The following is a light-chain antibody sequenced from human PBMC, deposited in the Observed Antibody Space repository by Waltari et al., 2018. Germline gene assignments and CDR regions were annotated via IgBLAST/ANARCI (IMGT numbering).Light chain of an antibody. V-gene: IGKV3-15*01. J-gene: IGKJ1*01. CDR1: QSLSSN. CDR3: QERGRT. CDR2: GPS. Sequence: IVMTQSPATLSVSPGEGATLSCKASQSLSSNLAWYQQKPGQLPRLLIYGPSTRATGIPARFSGSGSGTEFTLTISSLQAEDFAVYYCQERGRTFGQGTKVEIK.